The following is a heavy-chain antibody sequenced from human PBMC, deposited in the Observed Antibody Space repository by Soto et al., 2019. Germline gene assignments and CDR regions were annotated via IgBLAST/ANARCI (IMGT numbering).Heavy chain of an antibody. V-gene: IGHV4-30-4*01. D-gene: IGHD2-15*01. J-gene: IGHJ4*02. CDR1: GGSIRSGDYY. Sequence: QVQLQESGPGLVKPSQTLSLTCTVSGGSIRSGDYYWCWIRQPPGQGLEWIGNIFYSGNTHYNPALSSGLSISLDTSKNQFSLKLTSVTVADTAVYYCARASAYTAADFDYWGQGTLVTVSS. CDR2: IFYSGNT. CDR3: ARASAYTAADFDY.